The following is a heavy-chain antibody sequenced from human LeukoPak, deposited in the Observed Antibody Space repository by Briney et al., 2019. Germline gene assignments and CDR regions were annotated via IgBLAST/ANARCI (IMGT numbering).Heavy chain of an antibody. CDR3: ASSYCSSTSCYTALGYYYMDV. CDR1: GGTFSSYT. V-gene: IGHV1-69*02. CDR2: IFPILGIA. Sequence: SVRVSCKASGGTFSSYTISGVRQAPAQGLEGRGRIFPILGIANYAQKFQGRVTITADKSTSTAYMELSSLRSEDTAVYYCASSYCSSTSCYTALGYYYMDVWGKGTTVTVSS. D-gene: IGHD2-2*02. J-gene: IGHJ6*03.